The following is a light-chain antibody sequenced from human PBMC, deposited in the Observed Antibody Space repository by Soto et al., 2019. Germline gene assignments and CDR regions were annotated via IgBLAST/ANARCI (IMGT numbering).Light chain of an antibody. Sequence: QAVVTQEPSLTVSPGGTVTLTCGSSTGDVTNGHYPYWFQQKPGQAPRTLIYDTTNRRSWTPARFSGSLLGGKAALTLSGAQPEDKAEYYCLLSYNGPYGFGTGTKVTVL. CDR3: LLSYNGPYG. CDR2: DTT. CDR1: TGDVTNGHY. J-gene: IGLJ1*01. V-gene: IGLV7-46*01.